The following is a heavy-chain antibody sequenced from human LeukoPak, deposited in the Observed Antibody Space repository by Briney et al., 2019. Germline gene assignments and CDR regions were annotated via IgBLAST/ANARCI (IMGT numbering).Heavy chain of an antibody. Sequence: SETLSLTCAVYGGSFSGYYWSWIRQPPGKGLEWIGEINHSGSTNYNPSLKSRVTISVDTSKNQFSLKLSSVTAADTAVYYCVRLVVTATRYFDYWGQGTLVTVSS. CDR3: VRLVVTATRYFDY. D-gene: IGHD2-21*02. CDR1: GGSFSGYY. J-gene: IGHJ4*02. CDR2: INHSGST. V-gene: IGHV4-34*01.